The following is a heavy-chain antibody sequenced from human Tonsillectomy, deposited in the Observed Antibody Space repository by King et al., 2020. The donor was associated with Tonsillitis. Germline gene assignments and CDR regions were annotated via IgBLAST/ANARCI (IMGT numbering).Heavy chain of an antibody. J-gene: IGHJ4*02. D-gene: IGHD6-13*01. V-gene: IGHV4-39*07. CDR3: AIFLGYSSSWYYFAY. CDR1: GGSISSSSYY. Sequence: LQLQESGPGLVKPSETLSLTCTVSGGSISSSSYYWGWIRQPPGKGLEWIGSIYYSGSTYYNPSLKSRVTISVDTSKNQFSLKLSSVTAADTAVYYCAIFLGYSSSWYYFAYWGQGTLVTVSS. CDR2: IYYSGST.